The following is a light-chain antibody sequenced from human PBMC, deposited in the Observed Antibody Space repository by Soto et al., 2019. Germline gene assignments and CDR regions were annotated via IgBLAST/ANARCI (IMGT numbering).Light chain of an antibody. Sequence: DIQMTQSPSTRSASVGDRVTITSRASQSISSWLAWYQQKPGKAPKLLIYKASSLESGVPSRFSGSGSGTEFTLTISSLQPDDFATYYCQQYNSYWTFGQGTKVEIK. CDR3: QQYNSYWT. V-gene: IGKV1-5*03. CDR2: KAS. J-gene: IGKJ1*01. CDR1: QSISSW.